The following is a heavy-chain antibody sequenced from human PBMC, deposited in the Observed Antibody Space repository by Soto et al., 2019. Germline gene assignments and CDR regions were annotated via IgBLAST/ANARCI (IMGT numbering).Heavy chain of an antibody. CDR3: ARANAYRRGADY. V-gene: IGHV4-4*02. CDR1: GSSISSSNW. CDR2: MYHSGNT. D-gene: IGHD3-16*01. J-gene: IGHJ4*02. Sequence: QVRLQESGPGLVKPSGTLSLTCAVSGSSISSSNWWSWVRQSPGKGLEWFGEMYHSGNTNYNPSLKSRVTISVDKSRNQFSLNLTSVTAADTAVYYCARANAYRRGADYWGQGTLVTVSS.